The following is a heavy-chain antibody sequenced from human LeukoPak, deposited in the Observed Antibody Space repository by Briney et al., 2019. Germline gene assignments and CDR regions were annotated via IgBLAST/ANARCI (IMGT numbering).Heavy chain of an antibody. J-gene: IGHJ6*02. CDR3: ARAHSIASYYYGVDV. Sequence: SETLSLTCTVSGGSISSSSYYWGWICQPPGKGLEWIGNIYYSGNTYYSPSLTSRVTLSVDTSENQFSLKLSSVTAADTAVYYCARAHSIASYYYGVDVWGQGTTVTVSS. CDR2: IYYSGNT. D-gene: IGHD2/OR15-2a*01. V-gene: IGHV4-39*07. CDR1: GGSISSSSYY.